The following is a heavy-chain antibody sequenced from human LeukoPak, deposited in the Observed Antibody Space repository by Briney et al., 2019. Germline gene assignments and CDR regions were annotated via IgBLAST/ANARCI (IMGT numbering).Heavy chain of an antibody. D-gene: IGHD2-15*01. CDR2: ISGGGDDT. J-gene: IGHJ4*02. CDR3: ARFLGYCSGGSCYGEDY. Sequence: MAGGSLRLSCAASGFTFRSYAMTWVRQAPGKGLEWVSSISGGGDDTYYADSVKGRFTISRDNAKNSLYLQMNSLRAEDTAVYYCARFLGYCSGGSCYGEDYWGQGTLVTVSS. V-gene: IGHV3-21*01. CDR1: GFTFRSYA.